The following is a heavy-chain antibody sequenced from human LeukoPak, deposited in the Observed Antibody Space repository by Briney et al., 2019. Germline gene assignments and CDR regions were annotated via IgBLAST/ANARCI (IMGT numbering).Heavy chain of an antibody. J-gene: IGHJ4*02. CDR2: ISSSSSYI. D-gene: IGHD6-13*01. CDR1: GFTFSSYS. CDR3: ARVRIAAATETGRYFDY. Sequence: GGSLRLSCAASGFTFSSYSMNWVRQAPGKGLEWVSSISSSSSYIYYADSVKGRFTISRDNAKNSLYLQMNSLRAEDTAVYYCARVRIAAATETGRYFDYWGQGTLVTVSS. V-gene: IGHV3-21*01.